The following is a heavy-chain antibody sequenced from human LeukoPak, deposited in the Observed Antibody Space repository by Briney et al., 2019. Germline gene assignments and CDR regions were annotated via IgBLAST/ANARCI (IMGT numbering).Heavy chain of an antibody. J-gene: IGHJ5*02. CDR2: ISAYNGNT. Sequence: ASVKVSCKASGYTFTSYGISWVRQAPGQGLEWMGWISAYNGNTNYAQKLQGRVTMATDTSTSTACMELRSLRSDDTAVYYCARDSSTGIAAEWFDPWGQGTLVTVSS. CDR3: ARDSSTGIAAEWFDP. D-gene: IGHD6-13*01. CDR1: GYTFTSYG. V-gene: IGHV1-18*01.